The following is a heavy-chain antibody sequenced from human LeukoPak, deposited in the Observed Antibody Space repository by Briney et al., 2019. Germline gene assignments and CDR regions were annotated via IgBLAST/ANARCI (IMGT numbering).Heavy chain of an antibody. Sequence: PGGSLRLSCAASGFTFSSYSMNWVRQAPGKGLEWVSYISSSGSTIYYADSVKGRFTISRDNAKNSLYLQMNSLRAEDTAVYYCASHYYDSSGYYGSFDYWGQGTLVTVSS. CDR2: ISSSGSTI. J-gene: IGHJ4*02. CDR3: ASHYYDSSGYYGSFDY. V-gene: IGHV3-48*04. D-gene: IGHD3-22*01. CDR1: GFTFSSYS.